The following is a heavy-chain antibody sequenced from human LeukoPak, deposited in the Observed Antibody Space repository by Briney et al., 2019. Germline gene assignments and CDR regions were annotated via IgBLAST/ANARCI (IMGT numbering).Heavy chain of an antibody. V-gene: IGHV5-51*01. Sequence: GESLKISCKGSGYSFTTYWIGWVRQMPGKGLGGMGSIYPGDSDPRYSPSFQGPVTMSADNSISTAYLQWSSLKASDTAIYYCARMGRSSNYFDYWGQGTLVTVSS. CDR3: ARMGRSSNYFDY. CDR1: GYSFTTYW. CDR2: IYPGDSDP. J-gene: IGHJ4*02. D-gene: IGHD6-6*01.